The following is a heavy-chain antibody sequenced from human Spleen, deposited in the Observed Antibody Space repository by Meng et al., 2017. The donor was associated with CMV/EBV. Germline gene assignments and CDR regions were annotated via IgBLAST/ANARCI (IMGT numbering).Heavy chain of an antibody. J-gene: IGHJ6*02. V-gene: IGHV4-59*01. CDR1: GGSISSYY. D-gene: IGHD6-19*01. CDR2: IYYSGSS. Sequence: SETLSLTCNVSGGSISSYYWTWIRQPPGKGLEWIGFIYYSGSSNHNPSLKGRVTMSVDLSRNQFSLRLRSVTAADTAVYYCARDRGPVPGSPPPGYGLEVWGQGTTVTVSS. CDR3: ARDRGPVPGSPPPGYGLEV.